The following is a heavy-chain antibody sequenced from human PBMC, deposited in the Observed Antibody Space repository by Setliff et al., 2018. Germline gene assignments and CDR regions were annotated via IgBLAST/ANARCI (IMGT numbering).Heavy chain of an antibody. V-gene: IGHV4-59*01. Sequence: SETLSLTCSVSGDSMSFSYWSWIRQPPGKGLEWIGYIYYSGSTDSHPSLKSRVSISIDTSKNQFSLKLSSVTAADTAVYYCARGIVAGTGAPGYWGQGTLVTVSS. CDR1: GDSMSFSY. CDR3: ARGIVAGTGAPGY. J-gene: IGHJ4*02. CDR2: IYYSGST. D-gene: IGHD6-19*01.